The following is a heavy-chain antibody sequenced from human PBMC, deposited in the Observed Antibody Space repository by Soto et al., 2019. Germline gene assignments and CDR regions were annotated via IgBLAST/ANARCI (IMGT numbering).Heavy chain of an antibody. Sequence: SAPLSLTCAVYGGSFSGYYWSWIRQSPGKGLEWVGKLNHSGSTNYNPTLKRRVTMSVDTSKNQFSLQLSSVTAADTAFYYCARATKVYSYNWSEGERRLYFDYWGQGTLVTVAA. CDR2: LNHSGST. V-gene: IGHV4-34*01. CDR3: ARATKVYSYNWSEGERRLYFDY. J-gene: IGHJ4*02. CDR1: GGSFSGYY. D-gene: IGHD1-20*01.